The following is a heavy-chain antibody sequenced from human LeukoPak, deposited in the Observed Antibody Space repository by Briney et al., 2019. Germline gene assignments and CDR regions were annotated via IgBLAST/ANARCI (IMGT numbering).Heavy chain of an antibody. V-gene: IGHV4-61*02. CDR1: GGSISSGDYY. CDR2: IYTSGST. CDR3: ARGAHPQWPPMQY. Sequence: SETLSLTCTVSGGSISSGDYYWSWIRQPAGKGLEWIGRIYTSGSTNYNPSLKSRVTISVDTSKNQFSLKLSSVTAADTGVYYCARGAHPQWPPMQYWGQGSLVTVSS. D-gene: IGHD6-19*01. J-gene: IGHJ4*02.